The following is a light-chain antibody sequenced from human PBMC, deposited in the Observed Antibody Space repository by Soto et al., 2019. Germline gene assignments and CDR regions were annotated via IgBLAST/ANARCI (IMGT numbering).Light chain of an antibody. Sequence: EIVLTQSPGTLSLSPGERATLSCRASQSVSSSYLAWYQQKPGQAPRLLIYGASSRATGIPDRFSGSGSGTDFTLTISSLQSEDFAVYYCQQYNNWPPGYTFGQGTKVDIK. CDR1: QSVSSSY. V-gene: IGKV3-20*01. J-gene: IGKJ2*01. CDR2: GAS. CDR3: QQYNNWPPGYT.